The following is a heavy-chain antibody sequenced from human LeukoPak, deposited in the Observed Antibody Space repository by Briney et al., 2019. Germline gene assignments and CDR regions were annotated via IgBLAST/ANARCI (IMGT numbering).Heavy chain of an antibody. CDR2: ISTGGTTI. CDR1: GFTFSDYY. CDR3: ASGRFLSFDY. V-gene: IGHV3-11*04. D-gene: IGHD3-3*01. J-gene: IGHJ4*02. Sequence: GGSLRLSCAASGFTFSDYYMSWIRQAPGKGLEWVSYISTGGTTIYYADSVKGRFTISRDNAKNSLYLQMNSLRAEDTAVYYCASGRFLSFDYWGQGALVTVSS.